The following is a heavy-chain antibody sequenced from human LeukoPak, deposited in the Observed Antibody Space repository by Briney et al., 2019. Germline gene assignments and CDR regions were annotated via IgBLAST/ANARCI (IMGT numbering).Heavy chain of an antibody. J-gene: IGHJ4*02. Sequence: GGSLRLSCAASGFTFSNYEMNWVRQAPGKGLEWVSYISGSGSTIYYADSAKGRFTISRVNAKDSLYLQMNSLRAEDTAVYYCARVRSGYSHENYFDYWGQGTLVTVSS. CDR1: GFTFSNYE. CDR3: ARVRSGYSHENYFDY. CDR2: ISGSGSTI. D-gene: IGHD5-18*01. V-gene: IGHV3-48*03.